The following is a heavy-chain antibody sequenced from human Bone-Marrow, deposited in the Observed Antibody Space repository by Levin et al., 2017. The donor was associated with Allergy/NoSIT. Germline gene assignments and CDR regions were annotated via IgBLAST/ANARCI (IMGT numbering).Heavy chain of an antibody. CDR2: INPNSGDT. CDR3: ARISSAAFDM. Sequence: PGGSLRLSCKASGSTFTDYFIHWVRLAPGQGLEWMGWINPNSGDTVSSQNFQGTVTMTRDTSISTAYMEVTSLTSNDTALYYCARISSAAFDMWGQGTVVTVSS. CDR1: GSTFTDYF. J-gene: IGHJ3*02. V-gene: IGHV1-2*02. D-gene: IGHD6-19*01.